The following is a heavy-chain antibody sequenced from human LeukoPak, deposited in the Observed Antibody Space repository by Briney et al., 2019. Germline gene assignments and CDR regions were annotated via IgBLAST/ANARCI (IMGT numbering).Heavy chain of an antibody. CDR3: ARRILVGARSYFDY. V-gene: IGHV1-69*13. D-gene: IGHD1-26*01. CDR2: IIPIFGTA. Sequence: SVKVSCKASGGTFSSYAISWVRQAPGQGLGWMGGIIPIFGTANYARKFQGRVTITADESTSTAYMELSSLRSEDTAVYYCARRILVGARSYFDYWGQGALVTVSS. CDR1: GGTFSSYA. J-gene: IGHJ4*02.